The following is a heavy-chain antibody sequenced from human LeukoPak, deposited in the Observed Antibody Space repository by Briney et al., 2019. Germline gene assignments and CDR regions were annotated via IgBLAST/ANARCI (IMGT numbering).Heavy chain of an antibody. CDR3: VRTDRTGDPLDY. D-gene: IGHD7-27*01. CDR1: GYRFTNYW. Sequence: GESLKISCKVSGYRFTNYWIGWVRQMPGKGLEWMGIIYPGDSDTQYSPSFQGQVTISADKPISTAYLRWSSLKASDTAMYYCVRTDRTGDPLDYWGQGTLVTVSS. J-gene: IGHJ4*02. V-gene: IGHV5-51*04. CDR2: IYPGDSDT.